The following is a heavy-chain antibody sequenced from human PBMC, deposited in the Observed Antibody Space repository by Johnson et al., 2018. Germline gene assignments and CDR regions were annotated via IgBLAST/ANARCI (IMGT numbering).Heavy chain of an antibody. CDR2: INVGGGLT. D-gene: IGHD2-21*02. J-gene: IGHJ3*02. Sequence: VQSGGSLRLSCGASGFTFSSYALSWVRQAPGKGLEWVSTINVGGGLTDYADSVKGRFTISRVNSKNTLYLQMNSLRVEDTAVYHCVKDGCGGDCYSRAFDMWGQGTRVTVSS. CDR3: VKDGCGGDCYSRAFDM. CDR1: GFTFSSYA. V-gene: IGHV3-23*01.